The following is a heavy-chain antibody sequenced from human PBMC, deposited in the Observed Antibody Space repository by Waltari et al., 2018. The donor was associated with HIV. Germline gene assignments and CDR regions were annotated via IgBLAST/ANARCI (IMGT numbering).Heavy chain of an antibody. D-gene: IGHD5-12*01. CDR2: IYWDSSST. J-gene: IGHJ4*02. V-gene: IGHV3-43*01. CDR1: GSTFVVYT. CDR3: AKDRGTGYDYLHH. Sequence: EMQLVESGGTVVQPGGSLRLSFAALGSTFVVYTLNWVRQAPGKGLEWVSLIYWDSSSTYYADSVKGRFTISRDNSKNSLYLQMHSLTTEDTAVYYCAKDRGTGYDYLHHWGQGTLVTVSS.